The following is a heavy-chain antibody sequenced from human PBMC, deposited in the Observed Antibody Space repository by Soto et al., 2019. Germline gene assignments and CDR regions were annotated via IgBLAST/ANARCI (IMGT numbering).Heavy chain of an antibody. CDR1: GYSFTIYW. V-gene: IGHV5-51*01. D-gene: IGHD3-10*01. J-gene: IGHJ3*02. CDR3: ARGRAMVRGVITAFDI. CDR2: IYPGDSDT. Sequence: GESLKISCKGSGYSFTIYWIGWVRQMPGKGLEWMGIIYPGDSDTRYSPSFQGQVTISADKSISTAYLQWSSLKASDTAMYYCARGRAMVRGVITAFDIWGQGTMVTVSS.